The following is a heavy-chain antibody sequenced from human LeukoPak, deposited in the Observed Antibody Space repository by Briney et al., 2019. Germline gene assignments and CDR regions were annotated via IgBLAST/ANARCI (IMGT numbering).Heavy chain of an antibody. V-gene: IGHV1-69*06. D-gene: IGHD2-15*01. CDR2: IIPIFGTA. Sequence: GASVKVSCKASGGTFSSYAISWVRQAPGQGLEWMGGIIPIFGTANYAQKFQGRVTITADKSTSTAYMELSSLRSEDTAVYYCASPLAVGYCNGGSCYGNWGQGTLVTVSS. CDR3: ASPLAVGYCNGGSCYGN. CDR1: GGTFSSYA. J-gene: IGHJ4*02.